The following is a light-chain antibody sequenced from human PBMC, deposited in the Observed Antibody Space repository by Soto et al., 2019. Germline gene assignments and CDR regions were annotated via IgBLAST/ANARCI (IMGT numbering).Light chain of an antibody. CDR2: DAS. Sequence: LAQSLATVSLSPRERATLSCRASQSVSSYLAWYQQRPGQAPRLLLYDASNRATGIPARFSGSGSGTDFTLTISSLEPEDFAVYYCQQRINWPPELTSCGG. V-gene: IGKV3-11*01. CDR1: QSVSSY. J-gene: IGKJ4*01. CDR3: QQRINWPPELT.